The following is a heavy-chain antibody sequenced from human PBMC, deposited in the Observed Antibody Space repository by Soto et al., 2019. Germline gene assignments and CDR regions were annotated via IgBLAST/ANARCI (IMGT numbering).Heavy chain of an antibody. J-gene: IGHJ4*02. CDR1: GFTFSSYS. CDR2: ISSSSSYI. CDR3: ASSDYDFWSAPTYYFDY. D-gene: IGHD3-3*01. V-gene: IGHV3-21*01. Sequence: PGGSLRLSCAASGFTFSSYSMNWVRQAPGKGLEWVSSISSSSSYIYYADSVKGRFTISRDNAKNSLYLQMNSLRAEDTAVYYCASSDYDFWSAPTYYFDYWGQGTLVTVSS.